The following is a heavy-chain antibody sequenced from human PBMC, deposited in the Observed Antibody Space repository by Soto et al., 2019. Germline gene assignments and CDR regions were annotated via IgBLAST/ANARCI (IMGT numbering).Heavy chain of an antibody. CDR3: ARWPQLEPRFDY. CDR2: IYYSGIT. J-gene: IGHJ4*02. Sequence: TLSLTCTVSSGSISSGGYYWSWIRQHPGKGLEWIGYIYYSGITYYKPSLKSRVTISVDTSKNQFSPKLSSVTAADTAVYYCARWPQLEPRFDYWGQGTLVTVSS. V-gene: IGHV4-31*03. D-gene: IGHD1-1*01. CDR1: SGSISSGGYY.